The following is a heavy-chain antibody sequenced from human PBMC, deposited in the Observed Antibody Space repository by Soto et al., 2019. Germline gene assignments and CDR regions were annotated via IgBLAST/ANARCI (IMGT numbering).Heavy chain of an antibody. CDR2: IIPIFGTA. V-gene: IGHV1-69*01. CDR3: SREQGGTTNGIGGSFYNPHAFDI. CDR1: GGTFSSYA. D-gene: IGHD2-15*01. Sequence: QVQLVQSGAEVKKPGSSVKVSCKASGGTFSSYAISWVRQATGQGLEWMGGIIPIFGTANSAQKFQGRDTITADESTSTAYMELSSLRSEDTAVYYCSREQGGTTNGIGGSFYNPHAFDIWGQGTMVTVAS. J-gene: IGHJ3*02.